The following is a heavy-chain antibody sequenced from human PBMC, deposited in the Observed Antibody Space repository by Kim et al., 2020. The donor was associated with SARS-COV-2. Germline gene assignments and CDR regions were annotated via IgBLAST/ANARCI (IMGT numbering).Heavy chain of an antibody. J-gene: IGHJ4*02. V-gene: IGHV3-30*03. Sequence: GGSLRLSCAASGFTFSSYGMHWVRQAPGKGLDWVAIISYDGSYKYYADSVKGRFTISRDNSKNTLYLQINSLRAEDTAVYYCAFGELLENQLGFSYFDYWGQGTLVTVSS. D-gene: IGHD3-10*01. CDR2: ISYDGSYK. CDR3: AFGELLENQLGFSYFDY. CDR1: GFTFSSYG.